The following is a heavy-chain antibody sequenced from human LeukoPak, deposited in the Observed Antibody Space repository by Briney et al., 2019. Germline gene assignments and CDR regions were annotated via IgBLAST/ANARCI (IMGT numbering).Heavy chain of an antibody. Sequence: GGSLRLSCAASGFTFRKYWLHWVRQAPGKGLVWVSRINPDDGSTSYADSVKGRFTISRDNAKSTLYLQMNSLRAEDTAVYYCLTIVETTIDAFDIWSQGTKVTVSS. J-gene: IGHJ3*02. CDR1: GFTFRKYW. V-gene: IGHV3-74*01. CDR2: INPDDGST. CDR3: LTIVETTIDAFDI. D-gene: IGHD4/OR15-4a*01.